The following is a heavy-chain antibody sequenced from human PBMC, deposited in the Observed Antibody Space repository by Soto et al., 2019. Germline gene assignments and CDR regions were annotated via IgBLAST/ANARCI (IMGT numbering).Heavy chain of an antibody. V-gene: IGHV4-39*01. J-gene: IGHJ5*02. D-gene: IGHD3-10*01. CDR3: ASQLYGSGSYYVWGPPENWFDP. Sequence: QLQLQESGPGLVKPSETLSLTCTVSGGSISSSSYYWGWIRQPPGKGLEWIGSIYYSGSTYYNPSLKSRVTISVDTSKNQFSLKLSSVTAADTAVYYCASQLYGSGSYYVWGPPENWFDPWGQGTLVTVSS. CDR1: GGSISSSSYY. CDR2: IYYSGST.